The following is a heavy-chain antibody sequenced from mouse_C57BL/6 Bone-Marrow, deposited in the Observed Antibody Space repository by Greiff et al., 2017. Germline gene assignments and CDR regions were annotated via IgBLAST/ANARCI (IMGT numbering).Heavy chain of an antibody. D-gene: IGHD1-1*01. J-gene: IGHJ4*01. CDR2: IWTGGGT. V-gene: IGHV2-9-1*01. CDR3: AITVVGAMDY. CDR1: GFSLTSYA. Sequence: VKLVESGPGLVAPSQSLSITCTVSGFSLTSYAISWVRQPPGKGLEWLGVIWTGGGTNYNSALKSRLSISKDNSKRQVFLKMNSLQTDDTARYYCAITVVGAMDYWGQGTSVTVSS.